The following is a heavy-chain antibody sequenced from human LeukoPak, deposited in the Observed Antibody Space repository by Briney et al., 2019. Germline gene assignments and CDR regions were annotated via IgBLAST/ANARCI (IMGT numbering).Heavy chain of an antibody. D-gene: IGHD1-1*01. CDR1: GGSISSGGYY. CDR2: IYHSGST. J-gene: IGHJ4*02. V-gene: IGHV4-30-2*01. CDR3: ARVERTTKDFDY. Sequence: ASETLSLTCTVSGGSISSGGYYWSWIRQPPGKGLEWIGYIYHSGSTYYNPSLKSRVTISVDRSKNQFSLKLSSVTAADTAVYYCARVERTTKDFDYWGQGTLVTVSS.